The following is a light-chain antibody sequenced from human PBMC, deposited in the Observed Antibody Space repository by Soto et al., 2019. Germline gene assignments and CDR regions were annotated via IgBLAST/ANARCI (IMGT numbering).Light chain of an antibody. CDR2: DTS. J-gene: IGKJ4*01. CDR3: QPYNNWPLT. CDR1: QSLSSN. V-gene: IGKV3-15*01. Sequence: EIVLRQSPATLSVSPGERATLSCRASQSLSSNLAWYQHKPGQTPRLLIYDTSTRATGVPTRFSGSRSGAEFTLTINSLQSEDFAVYYCQPYNNWPLTFGGGTKVDIK.